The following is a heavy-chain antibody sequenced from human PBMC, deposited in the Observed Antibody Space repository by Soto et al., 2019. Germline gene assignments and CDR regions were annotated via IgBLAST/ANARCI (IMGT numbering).Heavy chain of an antibody. Sequence: SETLSLTCTVSSGSISFYYWSWIRQPPGKGLEWIGYIYYSGSTNYNPSLKSRVTISVDTSKNQFSRKLSSVTAADTAVYYCARGNDYGDYYFDYWGQGTLVTVSS. CDR3: ARGNDYGDYYFDY. CDR1: SGSISFYY. J-gene: IGHJ4*02. V-gene: IGHV4-59*01. CDR2: IYYSGST. D-gene: IGHD4-17*01.